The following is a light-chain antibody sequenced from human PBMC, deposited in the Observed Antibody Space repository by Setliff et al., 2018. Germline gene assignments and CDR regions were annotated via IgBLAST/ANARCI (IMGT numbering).Light chain of an antibody. CDR2: ITN. J-gene: IGLJ2*01. Sequence: QTVASSEPPFSVYPGGTVTRTCGLSSGPVSTSYYPSWYSQTTGEAPRTLIYITNTPASGVPHRFPGSILGNKAALTITGAQADDETDYYSVLYMGSRIVVLGGGTK. CDR1: SGPVSTSYY. CDR3: VLYMGSRIVV. V-gene: IGLV8-61*01.